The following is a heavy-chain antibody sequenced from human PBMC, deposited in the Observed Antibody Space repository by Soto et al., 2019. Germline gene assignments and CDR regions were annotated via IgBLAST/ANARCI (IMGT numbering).Heavy chain of an antibody. CDR1: GDSISDYS. D-gene: IGHD5-12*01. CDR3: AREGNLGRWLQPLDF. CDR2: IHYNGNT. V-gene: IGHV4-59*01. Sequence: SETLSLTYTVSGDSISDYSWSWVRQPPGKGLEWIGNIHYNGNTKYNPSLKSRVTMSVDTSKNQFSLKLISVTAADTAKYFCAREGNLGRWLQPLDFWGQGTLVTVSS. J-gene: IGHJ4*02.